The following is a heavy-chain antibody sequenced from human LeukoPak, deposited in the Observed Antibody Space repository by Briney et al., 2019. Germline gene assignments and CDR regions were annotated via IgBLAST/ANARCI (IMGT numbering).Heavy chain of an antibody. Sequence: GGSLRLSCAASGFTFSSYEMNWVRQAPGKGLEWVSYISSSGSTIYYADSVKGRFTISRDNAKNSLYLQMNSLRAEDTAVYYCARDRYCSGGSCYSADAFDIWGQGTMVTVSS. J-gene: IGHJ3*02. CDR1: GFTFSSYE. CDR3: ARDRYCSGGSCYSADAFDI. D-gene: IGHD2-15*01. V-gene: IGHV3-48*03. CDR2: ISSSGSTI.